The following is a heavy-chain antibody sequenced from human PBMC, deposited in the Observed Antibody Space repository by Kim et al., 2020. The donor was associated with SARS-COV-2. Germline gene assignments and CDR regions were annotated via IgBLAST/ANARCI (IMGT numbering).Heavy chain of an antibody. D-gene: IGHD7-27*01. Sequence: ASVKVSCKASGYTFTSYVMNWVRQAPGQGLEWMGWINTNTGNPTYAQGFTGRFVFSLDTSVSTAYLQISSLKAEDTAVYYCARTNWEGGYYYYGMDVWGQGTTVTVSS. V-gene: IGHV7-4-1*02. J-gene: IGHJ6*02. CDR2: INTNTGNP. CDR1: GYTFTSYV. CDR3: ARTNWEGGYYYYGMDV.